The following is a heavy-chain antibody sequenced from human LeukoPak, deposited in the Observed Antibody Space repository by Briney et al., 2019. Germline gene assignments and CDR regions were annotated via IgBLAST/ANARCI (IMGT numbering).Heavy chain of an antibody. D-gene: IGHD3-10*01. CDR2: ISSNGGST. J-gene: IGHJ4*02. CDR3: AKEIGDFSGFDY. CDR1: GFTFSSYA. Sequence: GGSLRLSCSASGFTFSSYAMHWVRQAPGKGLEYVSVISSNGGSTYYADSVKGRFTISRDNSKNTLYLQMSSLRAEDTAVYYCAKEIGDFSGFDYWGQGTLVTVSS. V-gene: IGHV3-64D*06.